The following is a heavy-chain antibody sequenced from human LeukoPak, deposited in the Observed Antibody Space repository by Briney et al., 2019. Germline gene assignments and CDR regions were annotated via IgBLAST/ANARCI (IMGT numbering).Heavy chain of an antibody. D-gene: IGHD1-26*01. CDR3: ARVSGLDY. J-gene: IGHJ4*02. CDR1: GFTFSSYW. CDR2: IKQDDSQK. Sequence: PGGSLRLSCAASGFTFSSYWMSWVRQPPGKGLEWVANIKQDDSQKYYADSVKGRFTISRDNAKNTLYLQMNSLRVEDTAVYYCARVSGLDYWGQGTLVPVSS. V-gene: IGHV3-7*01.